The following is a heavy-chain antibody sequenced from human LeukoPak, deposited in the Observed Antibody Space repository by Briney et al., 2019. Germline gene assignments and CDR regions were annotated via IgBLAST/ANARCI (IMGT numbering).Heavy chain of an antibody. D-gene: IGHD6-13*01. CDR2: IYYSGST. V-gene: IGHV4-59*12. CDR1: GGSISSYY. CDR3: AREPYAAGYAFDI. Sequence: SETLSLTCTVSGGSISSYYWSWIRQPPGKGLEWIRSIYYSGSTNYNPSLKSRVTMSVDTSKNQFSLKLSSVTAADTAVYYCAREPYAAGYAFDIWGQGTMVTVSS. J-gene: IGHJ3*02.